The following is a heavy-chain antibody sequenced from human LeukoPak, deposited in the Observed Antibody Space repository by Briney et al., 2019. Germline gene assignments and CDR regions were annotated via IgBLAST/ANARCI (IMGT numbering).Heavy chain of an antibody. CDR2: INSGASTT. CDR1: GFTFSSSW. J-gene: IGHJ4*02. Sequence: PGGSLRLYCAASGFTFSSSWMHWDRQAPGKGLMWVSHINSGASTTTYADSVKGRFTISRDNAKNTLYLQMNSLRAEDTAVYYCASLSTHDYGDPWGQGTLVTVSS. D-gene: IGHD4-17*01. V-gene: IGHV3-74*01. CDR3: ASLSTHDYGDP.